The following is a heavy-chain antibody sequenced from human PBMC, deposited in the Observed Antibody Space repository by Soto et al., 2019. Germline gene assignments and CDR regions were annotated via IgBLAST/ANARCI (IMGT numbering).Heavy chain of an antibody. Sequence: QITLKESGPTLVKPTQTLTLTCTFSGFSLSTSGVGVGWIRQPPGKALEWLALIYWDDDKRYSPSLKSRLTIPKDTSKNQVVLTMTNMDPVDTATYYCARTYYYDSSGYSYNWFDPWGQGTLVTVSS. D-gene: IGHD3-22*01. CDR3: ARTYYYDSSGYSYNWFDP. CDR2: IYWDDDK. J-gene: IGHJ5*02. V-gene: IGHV2-5*02. CDR1: GFSLSTSGVG.